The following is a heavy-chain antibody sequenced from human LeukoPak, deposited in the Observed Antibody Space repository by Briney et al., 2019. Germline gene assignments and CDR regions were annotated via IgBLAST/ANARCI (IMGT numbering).Heavy chain of an antibody. D-gene: IGHD1-7*01. CDR1: GGSFSGYY. Sequence: SETLSLTCAVYGGSFSGYYWSWIRQPPGKGPEWIGEINHSGSTNYNPSLKSRVTISVDTSKNQFSLKLSSVTAAGTAVYYCARGELELLAFDIWGQGTMVTVSS. CDR2: INHSGST. V-gene: IGHV4-34*01. CDR3: ARGELELLAFDI. J-gene: IGHJ3*02.